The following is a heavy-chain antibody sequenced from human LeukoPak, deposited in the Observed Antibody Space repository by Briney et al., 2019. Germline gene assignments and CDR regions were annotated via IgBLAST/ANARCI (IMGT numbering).Heavy chain of an antibody. J-gene: IGHJ4*02. Sequence: PSETLSLTCTVSGGSISSYHWSWIRQPPGKGLEWIGYIYYSGSTNNNPSLKSRVTISLDTSKNQFSLKVSSVTAADTAVYYCARHSSGYLSYFDYWGQGTLVPVSS. V-gene: IGHV4-59*08. D-gene: IGHD3-22*01. CDR1: GGSISSYH. CDR3: ARHSSGYLSYFDY. CDR2: IYYSGST.